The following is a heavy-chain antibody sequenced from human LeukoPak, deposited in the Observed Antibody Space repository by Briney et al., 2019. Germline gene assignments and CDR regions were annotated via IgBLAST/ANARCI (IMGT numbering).Heavy chain of an antibody. CDR1: GFTFTNYW. CDR3: ATRGDLSWFGALRH. CDR2: LRPDGRET. V-gene: IGHV3-7*01. Sequence: PGGSLRLSRVVPGFTFTNYWMAWAGQAPGKGLEWVAFLRPDGRETNYAGSVKGRFTTSRDNAKNSLFLLMNNLRVDDTAVYYCATRGDLSWFGALRHWGQGTVVTVSS. J-gene: IGHJ4*02. D-gene: IGHD3-16*02.